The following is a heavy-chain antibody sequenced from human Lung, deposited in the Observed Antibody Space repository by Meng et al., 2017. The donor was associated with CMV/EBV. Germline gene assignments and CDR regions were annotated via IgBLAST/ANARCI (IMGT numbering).Heavy chain of an antibody. CDR2: IKSSDGGT. D-gene: IGHD4-11*01. Sequence: SXXVSXXASGYRFTAYYIHWVRQAPGQGLEWMGWIKSSDGGTLYAQKFQGRVTMTRDASIRTAYMELNSLTSDDSAVYFCATRPDYSRLSFFDYWGQGTPVTVSS. V-gene: IGHV1-2*02. J-gene: IGHJ4*02. CDR1: GYRFTAYY. CDR3: ATRPDYSRLSFFDY.